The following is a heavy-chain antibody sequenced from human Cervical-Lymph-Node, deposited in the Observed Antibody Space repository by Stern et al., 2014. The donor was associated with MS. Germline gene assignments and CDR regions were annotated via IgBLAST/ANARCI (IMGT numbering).Heavy chain of an antibody. J-gene: IGHJ4*02. CDR1: RYTFTAYS. CDR3: AAVSTTSSASPFDY. V-gene: IGHV1-2*02. D-gene: IGHD6-19*01. CDR2: INPNTGDT. Sequence: QVQLVESGAEVKKPGASLKVSCKPSRYTFTAYSFHWVRQAHGQGLQWMGWINPNTGDTTYAKTFRGRVTMTRDSSINTVYMELSRLTSDDTAVYYCAAVSTTSSASPFDYWGQGTLLTVSS.